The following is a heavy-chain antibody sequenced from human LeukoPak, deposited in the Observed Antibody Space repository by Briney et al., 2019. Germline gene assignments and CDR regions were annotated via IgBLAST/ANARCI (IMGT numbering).Heavy chain of an antibody. D-gene: IGHD3-10*01. V-gene: IGHV3-7*01. CDR2: IKQDGSEK. Sequence: GGSLRLSCAASGFAFSTFWMTWLRQAPGKGLEWVANIKQDGSEKYYVDSAKGRFTISRDNARNSLFLQMNSLRAEDTAVFYCARAGVYGSGRYYYDYWGQGTLVTVSS. J-gene: IGHJ4*02. CDR3: ARAGVYGSGRYYYDY. CDR1: GFAFSTFW.